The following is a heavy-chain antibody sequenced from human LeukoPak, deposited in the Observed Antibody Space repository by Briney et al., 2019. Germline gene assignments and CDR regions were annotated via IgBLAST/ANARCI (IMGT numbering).Heavy chain of an antibody. CDR1: GFTFSSYW. CDR3: ASRYCTSTNGYSFDI. J-gene: IGHJ3*02. CDR2: INSDGSST. V-gene: IGHV3-74*01. Sequence: GGSLRLSCAASGFTFSSYWMHWVRQAPGKGLVRVSRINSDGSSTSYADSVKGRFTISRDNAKNTLYLQMNSLRAEDTAVYYCASRYCTSTNGYSFDIWGQGTMVTVSS. D-gene: IGHD2-2*01.